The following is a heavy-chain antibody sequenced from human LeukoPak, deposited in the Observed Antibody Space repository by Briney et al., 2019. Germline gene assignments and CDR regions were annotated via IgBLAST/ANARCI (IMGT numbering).Heavy chain of an antibody. CDR1: GFTFSRYS. D-gene: IGHD3-3*01. J-gene: IGHJ3*02. CDR2: ISISSNYI. V-gene: IGHV3-21*01. CDR3: ARGSRFGVVGRDAFDI. Sequence: GGSLRLSCAASGFTFSRYSMNWVRQAPGKGLEWVSSISISSNYIYYADSVKGRFTISRDNAKDSLYLQVNSLRAEDTAVYYCARGSRFGVVGRDAFDIWGQGTVVTVSS.